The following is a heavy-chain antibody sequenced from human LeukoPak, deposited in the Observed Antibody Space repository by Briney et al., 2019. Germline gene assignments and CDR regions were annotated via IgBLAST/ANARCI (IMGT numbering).Heavy chain of an antibody. Sequence: SETLSLTCTVSGGSISSGSYYWSWIRQPAGKGLEWIGRLYTSGSTDYNPSLKSRVTISVDTSKNQFSLNLSSVTAADTAVYYCARDAGFYAGIDPWGQGTLVTVSS. V-gene: IGHV4-61*02. J-gene: IGHJ5*02. CDR3: ARDAGFYAGIDP. CDR2: LYTSGST. CDR1: GGSISSGSYY. D-gene: IGHD2/OR15-2a*01.